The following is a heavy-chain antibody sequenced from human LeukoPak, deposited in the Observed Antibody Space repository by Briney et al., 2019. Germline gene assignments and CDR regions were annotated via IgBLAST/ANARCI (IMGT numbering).Heavy chain of an antibody. Sequence: ASVKVSCKASGYTFTSYYMHWVRQAPGQGLEWMGIINPSGGSTSYAQKFQGRVTMTRDTSTSTVYMELSSLRSEDTAVYYRARPVRSGYYVYWGQGTLVTVSS. D-gene: IGHD3-22*01. CDR1: GYTFTSYY. CDR2: INPSGGST. V-gene: IGHV1-46*01. J-gene: IGHJ4*02. CDR3: ARPVRSGYYVY.